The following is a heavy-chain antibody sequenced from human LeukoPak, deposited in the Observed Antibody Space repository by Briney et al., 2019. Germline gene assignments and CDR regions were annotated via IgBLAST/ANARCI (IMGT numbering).Heavy chain of an antibody. D-gene: IGHD2/OR15-2a*01. J-gene: IGHJ5*02. Sequence: GSSVKVSCKASGGTFSSYAISWVRQAPGQGLEWMGRIIPILGIANYAQKFQGRVTITADKSMSTAYMELSSLRSEDTAVYYCAREAESRFDPWGQGTLVTVSS. CDR1: GGTFSSYA. CDR3: AREAESRFDP. CDR2: IIPILGIA. V-gene: IGHV1-69*04.